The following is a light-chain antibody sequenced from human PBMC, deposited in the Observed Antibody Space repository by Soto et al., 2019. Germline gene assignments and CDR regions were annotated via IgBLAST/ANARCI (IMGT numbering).Light chain of an antibody. V-gene: IGKV1-5*01. CDR1: QPISTW. J-gene: IGKJ1*01. CDR3: HQYNYYRPT. Sequence: DIQVTQSPSTLSASVGDRVTITCRASQPISTWLAWYQEKPGKAPKLLIYDASSLEGGVPSRFSGSGSGTEFTLTISSLQPDDFATYYCHQYNYYRPTFGQGTKVELK. CDR2: DAS.